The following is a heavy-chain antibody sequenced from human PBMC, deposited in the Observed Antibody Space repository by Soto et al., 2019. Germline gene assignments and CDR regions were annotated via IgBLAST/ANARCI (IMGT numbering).Heavy chain of an antibody. CDR1: GFTFSSYS. D-gene: IGHD6-19*01. J-gene: IGHJ4*02. CDR2: ISSSSSYI. V-gene: IGHV3-21*01. CDR3: ARRIAVAGNLDY. Sequence: EVQLVESGGGLVKPGGSLRLSCAASGFTFSSYSMNWVRQAPGKGLEWVSSISSSSSYIYYADSLKGRFTISRDSAKNSLYLQMNSLRAEDTAVYYCARRIAVAGNLDYWGQGTLVTVSS.